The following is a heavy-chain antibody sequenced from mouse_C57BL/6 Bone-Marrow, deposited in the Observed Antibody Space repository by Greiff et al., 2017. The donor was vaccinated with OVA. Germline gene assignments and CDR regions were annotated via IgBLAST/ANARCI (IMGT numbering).Heavy chain of an antibody. CDR2: ISSGSSTI. V-gene: IGHV5-17*01. J-gene: IGHJ4*01. CDR1: GFTFSDYG. D-gene: IGHD2-1*01. CDR3: AGNRRGLYYYAMDY. Sequence: EVQVVESGGGLVKPGGSLKLSCAASGFTFSDYGMNWVRQAPEKGLEWVAYISSGSSTIYYADTVKGRFTLSRDNAKNTLVLQMTSLRSEDTAMYYFAGNRRGLYYYAMDYWGQGTSVTVSS.